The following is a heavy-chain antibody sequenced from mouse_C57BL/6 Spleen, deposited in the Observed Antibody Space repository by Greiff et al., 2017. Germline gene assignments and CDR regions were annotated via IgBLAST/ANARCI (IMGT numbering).Heavy chain of an antibody. CDR2: IDPNSGGT. CDR1: GYTFTSYW. V-gene: IGHV1-72*01. J-gene: IGHJ1*03. Sequence: QVQLQQPGAELVKPGASVKLSCKASGYTFTSYWMHWVKQRPGRGLEWIGRIDPNSGGTKYNAKFKSKATLTVDKPSSTAYMQLSSLTSEDSAVYYCARHYYGSSYDWYFDVWGTGTTVTVSS. D-gene: IGHD1-1*01. CDR3: ARHYYGSSYDWYFDV.